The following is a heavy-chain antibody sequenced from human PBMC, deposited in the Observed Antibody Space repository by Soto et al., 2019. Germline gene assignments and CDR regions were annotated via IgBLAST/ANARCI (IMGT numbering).Heavy chain of an antibody. CDR3: ARLAAYDILTGYWFDP. V-gene: IGHV4-59*08. CDR2: IYYSGST. D-gene: IGHD3-9*01. CDR1: GGSISSYY. J-gene: IGHJ5*02. Sequence: PSETRSLTCTVSGGSISSYYWSWIRQPPGKGLEWIGYIYYSGSTNYNPSLKSRVTISVDTSKNQFSLKLSSVTAADTAVYYCARLAAYDILTGYWFDPWGQGTLVTVS.